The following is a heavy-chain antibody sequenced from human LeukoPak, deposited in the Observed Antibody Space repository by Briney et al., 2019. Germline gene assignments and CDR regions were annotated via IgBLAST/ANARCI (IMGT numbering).Heavy chain of an antibody. Sequence: SVKVSCKASGGTFSSYAISWVRQAPGQGLEWMGGIIPIFGTANYAQKFQGRVTITADESTSTAYMELRSLRSEDTAVYYCARGGFTMVVVEEGGYYFDYWGQGTLVTVSS. CDR2: IIPIFGTA. CDR3: ARGGFTMVVVEEGGYYFDY. CDR1: GGTFSSYA. J-gene: IGHJ4*02. V-gene: IGHV1-69*13. D-gene: IGHD3-22*01.